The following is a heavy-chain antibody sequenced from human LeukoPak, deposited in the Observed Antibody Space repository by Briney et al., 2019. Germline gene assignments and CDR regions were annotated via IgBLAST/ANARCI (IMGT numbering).Heavy chain of an antibody. Sequence: GGSLRLSCAASGFTFSSYAMSWVRQAPGKGLEWVSAISGSGGSTYYADSVKGRFTISRDNSKTTLYLQMNSLRAEDTAVYYCATSSSGWYVSRAFDIWGQGTMVTVSS. CDR1: GFTFSSYA. CDR2: ISGSGGST. D-gene: IGHD6-19*01. CDR3: ATSSSGWYVSRAFDI. V-gene: IGHV3-23*01. J-gene: IGHJ3*02.